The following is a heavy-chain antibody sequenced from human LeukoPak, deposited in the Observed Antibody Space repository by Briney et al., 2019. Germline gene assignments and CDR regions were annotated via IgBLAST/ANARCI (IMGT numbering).Heavy chain of an antibody. J-gene: IGHJ4*02. CDR3: VRGVGGSSYLDY. CDR2: IKTDGSWT. D-gene: IGHD3-16*01. CDR1: GFTFSDHW. Sequence: GGSLRLSCAASGFTFSDHWMHWVRQVPGKGLVWVPRIKTDGSWTNDADSVKGRFTISRDNAENTLYLQMNSLRVEDTAVYYCVRGVGGSSYLDYWGQGALVTVSS. V-gene: IGHV3-74*01.